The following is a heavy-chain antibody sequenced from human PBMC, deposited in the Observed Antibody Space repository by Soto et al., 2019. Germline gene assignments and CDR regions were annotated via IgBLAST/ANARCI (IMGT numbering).Heavy chain of an antibody. D-gene: IGHD3-10*01. CDR2: IYYSGST. CDR3: ARGEVWFGELDYYMDG. V-gene: IGHV4-31*03. J-gene: IGHJ6*03. Sequence: PSETLSLTCTVSGGSISSGGYYWSWIRQHPGKGLEWIGYIYYSGSTYYNPSLKSRVTISVDTSKNQFSLKLSSVTAADTAVYYCARGEVWFGELDYYMDGCGKGTTVTVSS. CDR1: GGSISSGGYY.